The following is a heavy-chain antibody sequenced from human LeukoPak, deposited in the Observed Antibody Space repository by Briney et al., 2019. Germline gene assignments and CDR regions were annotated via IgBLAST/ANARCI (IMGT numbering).Heavy chain of an antibody. J-gene: IGHJ4*02. D-gene: IGHD3-10*01. V-gene: IGHV5-51*01. Sequence: GESLQISCRVSGYIFTNYWIGWVRQMPGKGLETMRIIYPADSDTTYSPSFQGQVTISADKSIDTVYLQWSSLKASDTAMYYCARQSRDGSKTRGYYFDYWGQGTLVTVSS. CDR1: GYIFTNYW. CDR2: IYPADSDT. CDR3: ARQSRDGSKTRGYYFDY.